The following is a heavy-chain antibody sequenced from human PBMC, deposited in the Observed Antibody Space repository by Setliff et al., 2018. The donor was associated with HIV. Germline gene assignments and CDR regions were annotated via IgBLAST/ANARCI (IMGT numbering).Heavy chain of an antibody. CDR2: IYYSGDT. CDR1: GGSIYSGAYY. J-gene: IGHJ4*02. D-gene: IGHD5-18*01. CDR3: ARIAWYSESTYGHDLYYFDF. V-gene: IGHV4-31*03. Sequence: SETLSLTCTVSGGSIYSGAYYWAWIRQHPGKGLEWIGHIYYSGDTHYNPSLKSRLTISIDTSVNQFSLKLSSVTAADTAVYFCARIAWYSESTYGHDLYYFDFWGRGSLVTVSS.